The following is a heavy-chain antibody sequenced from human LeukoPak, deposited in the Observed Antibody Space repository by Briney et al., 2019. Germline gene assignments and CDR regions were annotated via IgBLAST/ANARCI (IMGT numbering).Heavy chain of an antibody. V-gene: IGHV4-59*01. CDR3: ARDSYYYDSSGYQH. CDR1: GGSISSYY. J-gene: IGHJ1*01. Sequence: KPSETLSLTCSVSGGSISSYYWSWIRQPPGKGLEWIGDIYYSGSTNYNPSLKSRVTISVDTSKNQFSLKLSSVTAADTALYYCARDSYYYDSSGYQHWGQGTLVTVSS. D-gene: IGHD3-22*01. CDR2: IYYSGST.